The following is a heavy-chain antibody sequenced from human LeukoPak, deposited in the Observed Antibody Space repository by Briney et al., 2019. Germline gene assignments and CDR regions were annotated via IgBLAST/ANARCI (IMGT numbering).Heavy chain of an antibody. CDR2: INPSGGST. V-gene: IGHV1-46*01. J-gene: IGHJ2*01. D-gene: IGHD5-24*01. Sequence: GASVKVSCKASGYTFTSYYMHWVRQAPGQGLEWMGIINPSGGSTSYAQKFQGRVTMTRDTSTSTVYMELSSLRSEDTAVYYCARDGGDGYNQAYFDLWGRGTLVTVSS. CDR3: ARDGGDGYNQAYFDL. CDR1: GYTFTSYY.